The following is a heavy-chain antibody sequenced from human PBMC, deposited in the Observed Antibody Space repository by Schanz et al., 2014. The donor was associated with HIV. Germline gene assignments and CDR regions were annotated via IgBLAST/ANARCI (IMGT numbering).Heavy chain of an antibody. J-gene: IGHJ6*02. CDR1: GFNFNSYG. CDR3: RGYRFYYGVDF. CDR2: SRVKSDSYAT. D-gene: IGHD5-18*01. Sequence: VQLVESGGGVVQPGRSLRLSCAASGFNFNSYGMHWVRQAPGKGLEWVARSRVKSDSYATEYAASVTGRFTISRDDSKNSVYLQMNSLNIEDTAVYYCRGYRFYYGVDFWGQGTTVTVS. V-gene: IGHV3-72*01.